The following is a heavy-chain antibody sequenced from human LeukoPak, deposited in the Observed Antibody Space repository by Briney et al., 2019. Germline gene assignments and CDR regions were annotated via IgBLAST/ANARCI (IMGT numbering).Heavy chain of an antibody. CDR3: AKDSTGVAATDY. CDR2: ISSSSSTT. V-gene: IGHV3-48*01. Sequence: GGSLRLSCAASGFTFSSYSMNWVRQAPGKGLEWVSYISSSSSTTYYADSVKGRFTISRDNSKYTLYLQINSLRAEDTAVYYCAKDSTGVAATDYWGQGTLVTVSS. J-gene: IGHJ4*02. CDR1: GFTFSSYS. D-gene: IGHD6-19*01.